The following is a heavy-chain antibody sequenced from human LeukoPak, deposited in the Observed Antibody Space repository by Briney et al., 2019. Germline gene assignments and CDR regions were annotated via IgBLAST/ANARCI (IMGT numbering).Heavy chain of an antibody. CDR2: IYYSGST. D-gene: IGHD2-15*01. CDR1: GGSISSGGYS. Sequence: SETLSLTCAVSGGSISSGGYSWSWIRQPPGKGLEWIGYIYYSGSTYYNPSLKSRVTISVDTSKNQFSLKLSSVTAADTAVYYCAKDRCSGGIGCYYYYMDVWGKGTTVTISS. J-gene: IGHJ6*03. CDR3: AKDRCSGGIGCYYYYMDV. V-gene: IGHV4-30-4*07.